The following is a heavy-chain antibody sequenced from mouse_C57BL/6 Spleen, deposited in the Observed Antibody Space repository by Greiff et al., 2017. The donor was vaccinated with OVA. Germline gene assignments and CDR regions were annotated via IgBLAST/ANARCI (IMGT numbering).Heavy chain of an antibody. CDR3: AREDGYAHYFDY. V-gene: IGHV1-26*01. CDR1: GYTFTDYY. Sequence: VQLQQSGPELVKPGASVKISCKASGYTFTDYYMNWVKQSHGKSLEWIGDINPNNGGTSYNQKFKGKATLTVDKSSSTAYMELRSLTSEDSAVYYCAREDGYAHYFDYWGQGTTLTVSS. D-gene: IGHD2-2*01. J-gene: IGHJ2*01. CDR2: INPNNGGT.